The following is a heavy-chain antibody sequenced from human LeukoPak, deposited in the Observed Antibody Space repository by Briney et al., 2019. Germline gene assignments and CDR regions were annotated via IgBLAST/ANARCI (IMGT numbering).Heavy chain of an antibody. V-gene: IGHV4-4*07. CDR3: ARYGDPNYNFDY. J-gene: IGHJ4*02. D-gene: IGHD2-21*02. Sequence: SETLSLTCSVSGGSISSYYWSWIRQTAGKGLEWIGRVYTSGDAKYNPTLESRVSMSLDTSKNQFFLKLTSVTAADTAVYYCARYGDPNYNFDYWGQGTLVTVSS. CDR2: VYTSGDA. CDR1: GGSISSYY.